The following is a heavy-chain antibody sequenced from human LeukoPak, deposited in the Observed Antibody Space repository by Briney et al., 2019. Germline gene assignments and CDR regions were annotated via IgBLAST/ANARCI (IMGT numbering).Heavy chain of an antibody. CDR2: SYHSGST. V-gene: IGHV4-38-2*01. Sequence: SETLSLTCAVSGYSISSGYYWGWIRQPPGKGLEWIGSSYHSGSTYYNPSLKSRVTISVDTSKNQFSLKLSSVTAADTSVYYCARNDSDYYDSSGYYYYFDYWGQGTLVTVSS. CDR1: GYSISSGYY. CDR3: ARNDSDYYDSSGYYYYFDY. J-gene: IGHJ4*02. D-gene: IGHD3-22*01.